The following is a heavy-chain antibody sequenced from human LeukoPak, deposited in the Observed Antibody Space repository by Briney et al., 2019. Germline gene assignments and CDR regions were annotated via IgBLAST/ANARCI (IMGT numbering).Heavy chain of an antibody. CDR2: IKQDGSGK. CDR3: ARDQFYDFWSGYPPLDY. D-gene: IGHD3-3*01. V-gene: IGHV3-7*01. CDR1: EFIFSSYW. Sequence: GGSLRLSCAASEFIFSSYWMSWVRQAPGKGLEWVANIKQDGSGKYYVDSVKGRYTISRDNAKNSLYLQMNSLRAEDTAVYYCARDQFYDFWSGYPPLDYWGQGTLVTVSS. J-gene: IGHJ4*02.